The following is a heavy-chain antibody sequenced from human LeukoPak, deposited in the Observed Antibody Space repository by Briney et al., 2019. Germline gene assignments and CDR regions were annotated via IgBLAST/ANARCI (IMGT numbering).Heavy chain of an antibody. J-gene: IGHJ6*02. CDR2: INAGNGNT. CDR1: GYTFTSYA. D-gene: IGHD3-3*01. CDR3: ARMPGVGGYYGMDV. V-gene: IGHV1-3*01. Sequence: ASVKVSCKASGYTFTSYAMHWVRQAPGQRLEWMGWINAGNGNTKYSQKFQGRVTITRDTSASTAYTELSSLRSEDTAVYYCARMPGVGGYYGMDVWGQGTTVTVSS.